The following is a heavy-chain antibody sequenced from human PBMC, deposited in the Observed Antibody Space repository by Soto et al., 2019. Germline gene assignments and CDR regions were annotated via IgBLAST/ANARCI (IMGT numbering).Heavy chain of an antibody. Sequence: TSETLSLTCTVSGGSISSGGYYWSWIRQHPGKGLEWIGYIYYSGSTYYNPSLKSRVTISVDTSKNQFSLKLSSVTAADTAVYYCASSMGTVTKDAFDIWGQGTMVTVSS. CDR2: IYYSGST. CDR1: GGSISSGGYY. V-gene: IGHV4-31*03. D-gene: IGHD4-17*01. J-gene: IGHJ3*02. CDR3: ASSMGTVTKDAFDI.